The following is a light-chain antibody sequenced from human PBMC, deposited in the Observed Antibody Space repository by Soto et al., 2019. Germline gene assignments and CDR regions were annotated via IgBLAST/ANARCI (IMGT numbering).Light chain of an antibody. CDR2: NNE. J-gene: IGLJ1*01. V-gene: IGLV1-36*01. CDR1: SFNIGNHG. CDR3: LAWDSSLNGYV. Sequence: QSALPQPPSVSAAPGQRVTISCSGGSFNIGNHGVNWYLQIPGKPPKVVIYNNEFLSSGVSDRFSGSKSGTSASLAISGLQSEDEGDHFCLAWDSSLNGYVFGTGTKVTVL.